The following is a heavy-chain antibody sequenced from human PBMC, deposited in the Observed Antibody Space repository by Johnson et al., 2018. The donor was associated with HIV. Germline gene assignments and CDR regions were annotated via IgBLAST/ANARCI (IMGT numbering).Heavy chain of an antibody. D-gene: IGHD3-22*01. CDR1: GFTFSSYG. Sequence: QVQLVESGGGVVQPGRSLRLSCAASGFTFSSYGMHWVRQAPGKGLEWVAVISYDGSNKYYADSVKGRFTISRDNSKNTLYLQMNSLKTEDTAVYYCTTIYYYFTDAFDIWGQGTMVTVSS. CDR2: ISYDGSNK. J-gene: IGHJ3*02. V-gene: IGHV3-30*03. CDR3: TTIYYYFTDAFDI.